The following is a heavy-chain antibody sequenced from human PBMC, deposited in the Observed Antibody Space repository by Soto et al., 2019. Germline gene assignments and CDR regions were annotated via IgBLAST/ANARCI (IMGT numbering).Heavy chain of an antibody. CDR3: ARDRRDYVWGSYRYTITPYYGMDV. V-gene: IGHV4-61*01. J-gene: IGHJ6*02. Sequence: SETLSLTCTVSGSSVSSGSYYWSWIRQPPGKGLEWIGYIYYSGSTNYNPSLKSRVTISVDTSKNQFSLKLSSVTAADTAVYYCARDRRDYVWGSYRYTITPYYGMDVWGQGTTVTVSS. CDR2: IYYSGST. CDR1: GSSVSSGSYY. D-gene: IGHD3-16*02.